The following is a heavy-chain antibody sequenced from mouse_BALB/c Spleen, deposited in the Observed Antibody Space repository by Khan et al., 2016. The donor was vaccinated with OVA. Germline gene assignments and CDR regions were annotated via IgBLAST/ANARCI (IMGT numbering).Heavy chain of an antibody. CDR3: ARKNYYGYAVDY. V-gene: IGHV3-2*02. CDR1: GYSITTNYA. Sequence: VQLKESGPGLVTPSQSLSLTCTVTGYSITTNYAWDWIRQFPGNKLEWMGYISYSGSTSYNPSLKSRISITRDTSKNQFFLQLNSVTTDDTAKYYWARKNYYGYAVDYWGQGTSVTVSS. D-gene: IGHD1-1*01. J-gene: IGHJ4*01. CDR2: ISYSGST.